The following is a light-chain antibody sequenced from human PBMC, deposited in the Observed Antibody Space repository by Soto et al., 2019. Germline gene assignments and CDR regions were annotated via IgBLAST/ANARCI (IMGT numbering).Light chain of an antibody. V-gene: IGKV1-33*01. CDR2: DAS. CDR1: QDISNY. J-gene: IGKJ4*01. CDR3: QQYDNLLLT. Sequence: DVRMTQSPSSLSASVGERVTITCQASQDISNYLNWYQQKPGKAPKLLIYDASNLETGVPSRFSGRGAGTDFTCTISSRQPEDIATYYCQQYDNLLLTFGGGTKVDIK.